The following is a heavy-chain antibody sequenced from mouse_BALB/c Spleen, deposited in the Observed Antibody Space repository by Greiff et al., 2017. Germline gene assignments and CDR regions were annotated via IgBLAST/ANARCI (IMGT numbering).Heavy chain of an antibody. J-gene: IGHJ4*01. CDR3: AKGYGNHAMDY. CDR2: ISYSGST. D-gene: IGHD2-10*02. Sequence: EVKLMESGPGLVKPSQSLSLTCTVTGYSITSDYAWNWIRQFPGNKLEWMGYISYSGSTSYNPSLKSRISITRDTSKNQFFLQLNSVTTEDTATYYCAKGYGNHAMDYWGQGTSVTVSS. V-gene: IGHV3-2*02. CDR1: GYSITSDYA.